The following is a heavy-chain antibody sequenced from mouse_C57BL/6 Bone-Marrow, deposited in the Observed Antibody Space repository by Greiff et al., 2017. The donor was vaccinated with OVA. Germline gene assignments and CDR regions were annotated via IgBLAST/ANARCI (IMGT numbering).Heavy chain of an antibody. Sequence: EVQLQQPGAELVKPGASVKLSCKASGYTFTSYWMHWVKQRPGQGLEWIGYIYLGNGYTEYNEKFKGKATLTSDTSSSTAYMQLSSLTSEDSAIYFCARSHYYGSSFAYWGQGTLVTVSA. J-gene: IGHJ3*01. CDR2: IYLGNGYT. D-gene: IGHD1-1*01. V-gene: IGHV1-58*01. CDR1: GYTFTSYW. CDR3: ARSHYYGSSFAY.